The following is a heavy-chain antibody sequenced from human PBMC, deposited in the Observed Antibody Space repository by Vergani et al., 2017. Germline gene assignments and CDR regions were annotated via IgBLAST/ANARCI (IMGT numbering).Heavy chain of an antibody. CDR2: IYHSGST. J-gene: IGHJ4*02. Sequence: QVQLQESGPGLVKPSGTLSLTCAVSGGSISSSNWWSWVRQPPGKGLEWIGEIYHSGSTNYHPSLKSRVTISVHKSKNQFSLKLSSVTAADTAVYYCARVLRGGSGSYYFDYWGQGTLVTGSS. CDR1: GGSISSSNW. CDR3: ARVLRGGSGSYYFDY. D-gene: IGHD3-10*01. V-gene: IGHV4-4*02.